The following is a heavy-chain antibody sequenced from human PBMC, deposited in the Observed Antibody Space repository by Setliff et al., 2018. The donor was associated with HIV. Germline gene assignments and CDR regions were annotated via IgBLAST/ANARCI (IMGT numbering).Heavy chain of an antibody. Sequence: GGSLRLSCAASGFVFKTYNMNWVRQAPGKGLEWISFITDGARDIPYADSLEGRFTVSRDDTKNSLYLQMNNLRVEDTAVYYCARDRHNGDGAYDFDYWGQGTLVTVSS. J-gene: IGHJ4*02. D-gene: IGHD5-12*01. CDR1: GFVFKTYN. CDR2: ITDGARDI. CDR3: ARDRHNGDGAYDFDY. V-gene: IGHV3-21*05.